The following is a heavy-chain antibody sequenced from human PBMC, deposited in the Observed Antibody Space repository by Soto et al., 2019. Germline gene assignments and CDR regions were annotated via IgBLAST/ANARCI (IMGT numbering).Heavy chain of an antibody. CDR2: MNPNSGNT. J-gene: IGHJ6*03. V-gene: IGHV1-8*01. CDR3: ATAMTTVTSYYSYSYMYV. Sequence: ASVKVSCKASGYTFTSYDINWVRQATGQGLEWMGWMNPNSGNTGYAQKFQGRVTMTRNTSISTAYMELSSLRSEDTAVYYCATAMTTVTSYYSYSYMYVWGKGTTVTVSS. CDR1: GYTFTSYD. D-gene: IGHD4-17*01.